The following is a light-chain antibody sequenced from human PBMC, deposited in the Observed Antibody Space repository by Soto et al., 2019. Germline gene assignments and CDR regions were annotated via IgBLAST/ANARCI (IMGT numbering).Light chain of an antibody. V-gene: IGKV3-20*01. CDR1: QSVSSSY. CDR2: GAS. J-gene: IGKJ3*01. Sequence: EIVLTQSPGTLSLSPGERATLSCRASQSVSSSYLAWYQQTPGQAPRLLIYGASRRSTCIPDRFSGSGSGTDFALTISRLEPEDFAVYYCQQYDSSPFTFGPGTKVDI. CDR3: QQYDSSPFT.